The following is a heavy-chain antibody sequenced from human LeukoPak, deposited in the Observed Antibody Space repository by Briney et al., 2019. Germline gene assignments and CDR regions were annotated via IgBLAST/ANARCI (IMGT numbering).Heavy chain of an antibody. D-gene: IGHD4-17*01. CDR2: IYHSGST. CDR1: GYSISSGYY. J-gene: IGHJ4*02. V-gene: IGHV4-38-2*01. Sequence: PSETLSLTCAVSGYSISSGYYRGWIRQPPGKGLEWIGSIYHSGSTYYNPSLKSRVTISVDTSKNQFSLKLSSVTAADTAVYYCARRAEDYGDYGLDYWGQGTLVTVSS. CDR3: ARRAEDYGDYGLDY.